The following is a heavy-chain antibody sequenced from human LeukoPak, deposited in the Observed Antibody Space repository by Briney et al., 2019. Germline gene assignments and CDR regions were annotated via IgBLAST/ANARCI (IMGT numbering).Heavy chain of an antibody. Sequence: PGGSLRLSCAASGFTFSSYSMNWVRQAPGKGLEWVASINHNGNVNYYVDSVKGQFTISRDNAKNSLYLQMSNLRAEDTAVYFCARGGGLDVWGQGATVTVSS. CDR3: ARGGGLDV. J-gene: IGHJ6*02. D-gene: IGHD3-16*01. CDR1: GFTFSSYS. V-gene: IGHV3-7*03. CDR2: INHNGNVN.